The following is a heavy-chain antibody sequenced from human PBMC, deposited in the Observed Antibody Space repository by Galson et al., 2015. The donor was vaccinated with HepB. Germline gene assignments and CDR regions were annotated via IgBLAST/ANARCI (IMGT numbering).Heavy chain of an antibody. J-gene: IGHJ4*03. Sequence: TLSLTCTVSGGSISSYYWSWIRQPPGKGLEWIGYMYYSGSTNYNPSLKSRVTISVDTSNNQFSLKLSSVTAADTAMYYCARVQYSGYVDYWGQGTLVTVSS. CDR3: ARVQYSGYVDY. CDR1: GGSISSYY. V-gene: IGHV4-59*01. CDR2: MYYSGST. D-gene: IGHD1-26*01.